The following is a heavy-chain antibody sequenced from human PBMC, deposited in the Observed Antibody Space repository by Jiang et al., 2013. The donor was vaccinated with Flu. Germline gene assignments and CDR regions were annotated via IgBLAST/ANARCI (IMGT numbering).Heavy chain of an antibody. V-gene: IGHV1-18*04. CDR2: ISAYNGNT. D-gene: IGHD3-3*01. CDR1: GYTFTSYG. CDR3: ARDASDFWSGYYEVYGMDV. Sequence: GAEVKKPGASAKVSCKASGYTFTSYGISWVRQAPGQGLEWMGWISAYNGNTNYAQKLQGRVTMTTDTSTSTAYMELRSLRSDDTAVYYCARDASDFWSGYYEVYGMDVWGQGTTVTVSS. J-gene: IGHJ6*02.